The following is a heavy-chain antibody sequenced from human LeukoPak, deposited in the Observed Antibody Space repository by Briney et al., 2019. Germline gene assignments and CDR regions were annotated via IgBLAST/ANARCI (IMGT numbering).Heavy chain of an antibody. Sequence: GGSLRLSCAASGFTFSSYAMHWVRKAPGKGLEWVAVISYDGSNKYYADSVKGRFTISRDNSKNTLYLQMNSLRAEDTAVYYCARDLDSSWYNYWGQGTLVTVSS. CDR2: ISYDGSNK. CDR1: GFTFSSYA. CDR3: ARDLDSSWYNY. V-gene: IGHV3-30-3*01. J-gene: IGHJ4*02. D-gene: IGHD6-13*01.